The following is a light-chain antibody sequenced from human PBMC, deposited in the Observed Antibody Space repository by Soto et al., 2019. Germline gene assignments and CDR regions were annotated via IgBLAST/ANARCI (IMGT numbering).Light chain of an antibody. CDR1: SSDVGGYNY. J-gene: IGLJ1*01. Sequence: QSALTQPASVSGSPGQSITISCTGTSSDVGGYNYVSWYQQHPGKAPKLMIYEVSNWPSGVSNRFSGSKSGNMASLTISGLQAEDEADYYCSSYTSSSTQVFGTGTKLTVL. CDR2: EVS. CDR3: SSYTSSSTQV. V-gene: IGLV2-14*01.